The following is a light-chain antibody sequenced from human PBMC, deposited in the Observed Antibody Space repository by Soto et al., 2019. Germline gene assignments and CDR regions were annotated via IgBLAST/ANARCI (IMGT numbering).Light chain of an antibody. CDR1: SSNIGAGYD. CDR2: GNT. Sequence: QSVLTQPPSVSGAPGQRVTISCTGSSSNIGAGYDVHWYQQLPGTAPKLLVSGNTNRPSGVPDRFSGSKSGTSASLAITGLQAEDEAGYYCQSYDSSLSYWVFGGGTKVTVL. CDR3: QSYDSSLSYWV. V-gene: IGLV1-40*01. J-gene: IGLJ3*02.